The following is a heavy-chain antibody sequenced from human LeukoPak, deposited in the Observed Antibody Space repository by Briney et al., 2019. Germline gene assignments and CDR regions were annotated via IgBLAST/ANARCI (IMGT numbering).Heavy chain of an antibody. CDR2: TYYRSKWYN. CDR3: ARDRRAAGRGDYFDY. CDR1: GDSVSSNSAS. D-gene: IGHD6-13*01. V-gene: IGHV6-1*01. J-gene: IGHJ4*02. Sequence: SQTLSLTCAISGDSVSSNSASWNWIRQSPSRGLEWLGRTYYRSKWYNDYAVSVKSRITINPDTSKNQFSLQLNSVTPEDTAAYYCARDRRAAGRGDYFDYWGQGTLVTVSS.